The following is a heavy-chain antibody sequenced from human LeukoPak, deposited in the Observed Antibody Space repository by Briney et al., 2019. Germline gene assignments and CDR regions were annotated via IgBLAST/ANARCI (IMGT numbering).Heavy chain of an antibody. Sequence: GGSLRLSCAASGFTFSNAWMSWVRQAPGKGLEWVANIKQDGSEKYYVDSVKGRFTISRDNAKNSLYLQMNSLRAEDTAVYYCARSHEWELRLGFDYWGQGTLVTVSS. CDR2: IKQDGSEK. J-gene: IGHJ4*02. CDR1: GFTFSNAW. D-gene: IGHD1-26*01. CDR3: ARSHEWELRLGFDY. V-gene: IGHV3-7*01.